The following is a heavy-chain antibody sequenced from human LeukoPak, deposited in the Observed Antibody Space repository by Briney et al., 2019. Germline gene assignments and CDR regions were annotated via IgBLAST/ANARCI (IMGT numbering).Heavy chain of an antibody. V-gene: IGHV3-7*01. Sequence: GGSLRLSCAASGFTFSSYWMSWVRQAPGKGLEWVANIKQDGSEKYYVDSVKGRFTISRDNAKNSLYLQMNSLRAEDTAVYYCARKRGGYYDSSGYRDYWGQGTLVTVSS. CDR1: GFTFSSYW. CDR2: IKQDGSEK. J-gene: IGHJ4*02. D-gene: IGHD3-22*01. CDR3: ARKRGGYYDSSGYRDY.